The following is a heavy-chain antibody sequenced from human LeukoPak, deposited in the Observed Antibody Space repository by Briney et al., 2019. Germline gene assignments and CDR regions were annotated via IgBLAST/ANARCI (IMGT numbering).Heavy chain of an antibody. Sequence: GGSLRLSCAASGFTFSSYWMSWVRQAPGKGLEWVANIKQDGSEKYYVDSVKGRFTISRDNAKNSLYLQMNSLRAEDTAVYYCAKDPTHYRVWDYYETIGLSYWGQGTLVTVSS. D-gene: IGHD3-22*01. CDR3: AKDPTHYRVWDYYETIGLSY. J-gene: IGHJ4*02. V-gene: IGHV3-7*01. CDR1: GFTFSSYW. CDR2: IKQDGSEK.